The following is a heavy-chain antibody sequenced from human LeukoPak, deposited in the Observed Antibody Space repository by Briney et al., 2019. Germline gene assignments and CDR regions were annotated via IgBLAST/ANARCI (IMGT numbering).Heavy chain of an antibody. CDR2: IYYSGST. CDR3: ATASVMVPLYYYYGMDV. J-gene: IGHJ6*02. Sequence: SETLSLTCTVSGGSISSYYWSWIRQPPGKGLEWIGYIYYSGSTNYNPSLNSRVTISVDTSKNQFSLKLSSVTAADTAVYYCATASVMVPLYYYYGMDVWGQGTTVTVSS. D-gene: IGHD2-8*01. CDR1: GGSISSYY. V-gene: IGHV4-59*08.